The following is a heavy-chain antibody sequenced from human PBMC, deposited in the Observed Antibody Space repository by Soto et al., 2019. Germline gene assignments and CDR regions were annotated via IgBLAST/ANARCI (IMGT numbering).Heavy chain of an antibody. J-gene: IGHJ5*01. V-gene: IGHV4-59*01. CDR1: GGSISNYY. CDR3: ASGSGCSYS. D-gene: IGHD6-19*01. Sequence: SETLSLTCTVSGGSISNYYWSWIRQPPGKGLEWIGYIHNSGSTNYNPSLKSRITISVDTSKNQLSLKVSSVTAADTAVYYCASGSGCSYSRRQGTLV. CDR2: IHNSGST.